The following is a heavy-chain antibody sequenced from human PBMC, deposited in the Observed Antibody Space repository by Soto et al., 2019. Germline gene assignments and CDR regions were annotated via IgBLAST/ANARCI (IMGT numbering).Heavy chain of an antibody. J-gene: IGHJ4*02. Sequence: QVQLQESGPGLVKPAQTLSLTCTVSGGSISSGDYYWSWIRQPPGKGLEWIGYIYYSGSTYYNPSLKSRVTISVDTSKNQFSLKLSSVTAADTAVYYCAREERGSSWYATLDYWGQGTLVTVSS. V-gene: IGHV4-30-4*01. CDR3: AREERGSSWYATLDY. CDR2: IYYSGST. D-gene: IGHD6-13*01. CDR1: GGSISSGDYY.